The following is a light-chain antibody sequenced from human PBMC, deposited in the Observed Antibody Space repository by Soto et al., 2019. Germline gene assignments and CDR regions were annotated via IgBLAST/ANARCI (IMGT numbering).Light chain of an antibody. V-gene: IGLV2-11*01. CDR1: SSDVGGYNY. CDR2: DVN. CDR3: CSFAGSYIFGYD. J-gene: IGLJ1*01. Sequence: QSALTQPRSVSGSPGQSVTISCTGTSSDVGGYNYVSWYQQHPGKAPKLMIYDVNQRPSGVPDRFSGSKSGNTASLTISGLQAEDEADYYCCSFAGSYIFGYDFGTGTKVTVL.